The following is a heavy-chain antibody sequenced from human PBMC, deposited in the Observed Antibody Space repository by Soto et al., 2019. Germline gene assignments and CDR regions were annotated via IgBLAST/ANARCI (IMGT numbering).Heavy chain of an antibody. CDR2: IHFDGSTT. V-gene: IGHV3-74*01. Sequence: EVQLVESGGGLVQPGGSLRLSCAASGFTFSSYWMHWVRQVPGKGRVWVSRIHFDGSTTHYADSVKGRFTISRDNAKNTLSLQMNSLRAEDTAVYYCARDAYISGYYQFDYWGQGTLVTVSS. CDR1: GFTFSSYW. J-gene: IGHJ4*02. CDR3: ARDAYISGYYQFDY. D-gene: IGHD6-19*01.